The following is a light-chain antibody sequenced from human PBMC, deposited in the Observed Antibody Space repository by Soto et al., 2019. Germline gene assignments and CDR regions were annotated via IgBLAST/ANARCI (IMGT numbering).Light chain of an antibody. J-gene: IGKJ1*01. CDR3: QHYNSYSPT. V-gene: IGKV1-5*01. CDR2: DAS. Sequence: DIQMAQSPSTLSASVGDRVTITCRASQSISSWLAWYQQKPGKAPKLLIFDASSLESGVPSRFSGSGSGTEFTLTISSLQPDDFPTYFCQHYNSYSPTFGQGTKVEI. CDR1: QSISSW.